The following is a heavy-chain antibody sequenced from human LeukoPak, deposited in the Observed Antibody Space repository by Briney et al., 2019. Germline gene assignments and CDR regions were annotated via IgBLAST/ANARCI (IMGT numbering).Heavy chain of an antibody. CDR1: GFTFSDAW. Sequence: GGSLRLSCAASGFTFSDAWMIWVRQAPGKGLEWVGRIQSKSSGETTDYAAPVKGRLTISRDDSKNMLYLQMNSLKVEDTAIYYCATPPDWGQGTLVAVSS. J-gene: IGHJ4*02. CDR3: ATPPD. CDR2: IQSKSSGETT. V-gene: IGHV3-15*01.